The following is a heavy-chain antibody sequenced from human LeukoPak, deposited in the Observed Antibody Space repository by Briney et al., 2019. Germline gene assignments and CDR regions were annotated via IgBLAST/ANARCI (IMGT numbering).Heavy chain of an antibody. Sequence: PGGSLRLSCAASGFTFSSYAMSWVRQAPGKGLEWVSAISGSGGSTYYADSVKGRFTISRDNAKNSLYLQMNSLRAEDTAVYYCARDLSPRYYYDSSGYVSSAASDYWGQGTLVTVSS. D-gene: IGHD3-22*01. CDR1: GFTFSSYA. CDR2: ISGSGGST. V-gene: IGHV3-23*01. J-gene: IGHJ4*02. CDR3: ARDLSPRYYYDSSGYVSSAASDY.